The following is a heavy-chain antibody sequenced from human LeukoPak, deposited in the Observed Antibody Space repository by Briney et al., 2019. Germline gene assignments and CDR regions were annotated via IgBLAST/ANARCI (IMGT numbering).Heavy chain of an antibody. Sequence: GASVKVSCKASGGTFSNYAINWVRQAPGQGLEWMGRITPILGLINYAQKFQGRVTITADKSTSTAYMELSSLRSEDTAVYYCAIISRGPYYYYGMDVWGQGTTVTVSS. CDR1: GGTFSNYA. CDR2: ITPILGLI. J-gene: IGHJ6*02. V-gene: IGHV1-69*04. CDR3: AIISRGPYYYYGMDV.